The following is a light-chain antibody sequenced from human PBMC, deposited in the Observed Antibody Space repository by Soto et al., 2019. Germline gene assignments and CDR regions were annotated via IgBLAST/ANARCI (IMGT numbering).Light chain of an antibody. Sequence: QSVLTQPPSASGTPGQRVTISSSGTSSNIGTNAVNWYQHLPGTAPKLLIYSDNQRPSGVPDRFSGSRSGTSASLAISGLQSEDEADHYCAAWDDSLNGPVFGGGTKLTVL. CDR3: AAWDDSLNGPV. CDR2: SDN. J-gene: IGLJ3*02. CDR1: SSNIGTNA. V-gene: IGLV1-44*01.